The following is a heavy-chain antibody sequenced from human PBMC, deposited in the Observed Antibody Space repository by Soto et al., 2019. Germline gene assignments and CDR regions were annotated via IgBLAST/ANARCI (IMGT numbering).Heavy chain of an antibody. Sequence: SETLSLTCAVSGYSISLGYYWGWIRQPPGKGLEWIGSIYHSGNTYYNPSLKSRVTISVDTSKNQFSLKLSSVTAADTAVYYCARQEYYYYGMDVWGQGTTVTISS. CDR2: IYHSGNT. V-gene: IGHV4-38-2*01. J-gene: IGHJ6*02. CDR3: ARQEYYYYGMDV. CDR1: GYSISLGYY.